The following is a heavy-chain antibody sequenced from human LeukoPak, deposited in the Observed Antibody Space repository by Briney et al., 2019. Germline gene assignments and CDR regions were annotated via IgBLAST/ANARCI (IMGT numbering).Heavy chain of an antibody. CDR3: ARVAGGAAVSCFDP. CDR1: GGSISSSNW. Sequence: PSGTLSLTCAVSGGSISSSNWWSWVRQPPGKGLEWIGEIYYSGSTNYNPSLKSRVTISVDKSKNQFSLKLSSVTAADTAVYYCARVAGGAAVSCFDPWGQGTLVTVSS. CDR2: IYYSGST. D-gene: IGHD3-16*01. V-gene: IGHV4-4*02. J-gene: IGHJ5*02.